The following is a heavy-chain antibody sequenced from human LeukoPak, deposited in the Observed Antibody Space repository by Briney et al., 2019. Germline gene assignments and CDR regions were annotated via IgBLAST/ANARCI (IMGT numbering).Heavy chain of an antibody. CDR3: AIRGGYSGQVFGGGVEGYFDY. CDR1: RFTVSSHY. J-gene: IGHJ4*02. Sequence: SGGSLRLSCAASRFTVSSHYMNWVRQAPGKGLEWVSVIDSADNTYYADSVKGRFTISRDNSNNPVFLQLNTVRTEYTAGNYCAIRGGYSGQVFGGGVEGYFDYWGQGTVVTVSS. D-gene: IGHD5-12*01. V-gene: IGHV3-53*01. CDR2: IDSADNT.